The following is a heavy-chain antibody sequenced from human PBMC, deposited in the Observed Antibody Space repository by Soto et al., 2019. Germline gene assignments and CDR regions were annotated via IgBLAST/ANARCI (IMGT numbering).Heavy chain of an antibody. V-gene: IGHV1-69*01. CDR2: SIPIFGTA. CDR3: ARDRPIGRDIAAPFDP. J-gene: IGHJ5*02. D-gene: IGHD6-13*01. Sequence: QVQLVQSGAEVKKPGSSVKVSCKASGGTFSSYAISWVRQAPGQGLEWMGGSIPIFGTANYAQKFQGRVTITADEDTSTADRELSSLRSEDTAVYYCARDRPIGRDIAAPFDPWGQGTLVTVSS. CDR1: GGTFSSYA.